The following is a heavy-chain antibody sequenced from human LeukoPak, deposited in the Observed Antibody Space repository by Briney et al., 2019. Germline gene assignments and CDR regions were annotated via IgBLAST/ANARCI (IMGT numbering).Heavy chain of an antibody. CDR3: ARDPDTSEVAAADTGEWDY. CDR2: ISYDGSNK. D-gene: IGHD6-13*01. V-gene: IGHV3-30-3*01. CDR1: GFTFSSYA. Sequence: GGSLRLSCAASGFTFSSYAMHWVRQAPGKGLEWVAVISYDGSNKYYADSVKGRFTISRDNSKNTLYLQMNSLRAEDTAVYYCARDPDTSEVAAADTGEWDYWGQGTLVTVSS. J-gene: IGHJ4*02.